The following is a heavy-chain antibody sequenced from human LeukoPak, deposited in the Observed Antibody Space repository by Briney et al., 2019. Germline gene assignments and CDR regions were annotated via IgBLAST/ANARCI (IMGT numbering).Heavy chain of an antibody. J-gene: IGHJ5*02. V-gene: IGHV4-39*07. D-gene: IGHD1-26*01. Sequence: SETLSLTCTVSGGSISTSSYSWGWIRQPPGKGLEWIGTIYYTGSTNYNPSLKSRVTISVDTSKNQFSLKLNSVTAADTAVYYCARVPVNIWENWFDPWGQGTLVTVSS. CDR2: IYYTGST. CDR1: GGSISTSSYS. CDR3: ARVPVNIWENWFDP.